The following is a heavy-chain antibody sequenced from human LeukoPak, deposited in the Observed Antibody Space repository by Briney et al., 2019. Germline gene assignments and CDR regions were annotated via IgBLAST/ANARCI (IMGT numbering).Heavy chain of an antibody. V-gene: IGHV4-61*02. CDR1: GGSISSGSYY. Sequence: SQTLSLTCTVSGGSISSGSYYWSWIRPPPGKGLEWIGRIYTSGSANYNTSPKSRVTTSVDTSKNQFSLKLSSVTAADTAVYYCARGIVLMVYAPDYMDVWGKGTTVTVSS. J-gene: IGHJ6*03. CDR2: IYTSGSA. D-gene: IGHD2-8*01. CDR3: ARGIVLMVYAPDYMDV.